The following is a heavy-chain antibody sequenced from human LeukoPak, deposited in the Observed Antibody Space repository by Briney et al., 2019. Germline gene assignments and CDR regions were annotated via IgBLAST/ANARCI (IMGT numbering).Heavy chain of an antibody. D-gene: IGHD3-22*01. Sequence: ASVKASCKASGYTFTGYYMHWVRQAPGQGLEYMGWINPNSGGTKSAQKFQGRVTMTRDTSISTGYMELSGLASDDAAVYYCARTSVEVGQNYYGMDVWGQGTTVTVSS. CDR2: INPNSGGT. CDR1: GYTFTGYY. J-gene: IGHJ6*02. CDR3: ARTSVEVGQNYYGMDV. V-gene: IGHV1-2*02.